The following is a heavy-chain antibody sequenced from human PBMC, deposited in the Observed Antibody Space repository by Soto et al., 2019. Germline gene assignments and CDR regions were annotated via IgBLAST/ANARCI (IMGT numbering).Heavy chain of an antibody. CDR3: ARIGYHYYYYGMDV. CDR2: IIPILGIA. J-gene: IGHJ6*02. CDR1: GGTFSSYT. V-gene: IGHV1-69*02. D-gene: IGHD6-25*01. Sequence: QVQLVQSGAEVKKPGSSVKVSCKASGGTFSSYTISWVRQAPGQGLEWMGRIIPILGIANYAQKFQGRVTITADKSTSTAYMERSSLRSEDTAVYYCARIGYHYYYYGMDVWGQGTTVTVSS.